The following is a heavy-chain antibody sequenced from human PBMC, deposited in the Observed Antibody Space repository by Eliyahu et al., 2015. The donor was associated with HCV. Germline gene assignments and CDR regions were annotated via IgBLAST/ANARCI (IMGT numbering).Heavy chain of an antibody. CDR2: VYHNGIA. V-gene: IGHV4-31*03. CDR3: SCHNYDGPFFY. J-gene: IGHJ4*02. D-gene: IGHD3-3*01. Sequence: QVQLQESGPXLVKPSQTLPLTCSVSGASVSSGGFFWTWIRQHPGKGLEWIGNVYHNGIADSNPSLESRLTISLDTSKNQFSLEVSSVTAADTAVYYCSCHNYDGPFFYWGRGTLVTVSS. CDR1: GASVSSGGFF.